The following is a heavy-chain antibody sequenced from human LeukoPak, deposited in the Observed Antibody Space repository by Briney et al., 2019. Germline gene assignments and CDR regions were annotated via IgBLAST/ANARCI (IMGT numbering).Heavy chain of an antibody. Sequence: GGSLRLSCAASGFTFDDYAMHWVRQAPGKGLEWVSGISWNSGSIGYADSVKGRFTISRDNAKNSLYLQMNSLRAEDTALYYCAKDASYGSGSYYNVLDYWGQGTLVTVSS. V-gene: IGHV3-9*01. D-gene: IGHD3-10*01. CDR3: AKDASYGSGSYYNVLDY. J-gene: IGHJ4*02. CDR2: ISWNSGSI. CDR1: GFTFDDYA.